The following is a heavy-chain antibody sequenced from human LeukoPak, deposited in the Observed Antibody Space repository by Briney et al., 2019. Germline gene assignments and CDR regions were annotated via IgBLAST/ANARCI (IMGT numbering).Heavy chain of an antibody. V-gene: IGHV4-30-4*08. D-gene: IGHD3-3*01. CDR1: GGSISRGDYY. J-gene: IGHJ4*02. CDR3: ARASVLYDFWSGYAAFDY. CDR2: IYYSGST. Sequence: SQTLSLTCTVSGGSISRGDYYWSWIRQPPGKGLEWIGYIYYSGSTYYNPSLKSRVTISVDTSKNQFSLKLSSVTAADTAVYYCARASVLYDFWSGYAAFDYWGQGTLVTVSS.